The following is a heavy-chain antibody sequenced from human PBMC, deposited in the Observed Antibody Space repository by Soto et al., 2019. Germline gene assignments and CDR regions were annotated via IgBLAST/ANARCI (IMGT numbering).Heavy chain of an antibody. CDR2: IRGRGATT. V-gene: IGHV3-23*01. CDR3: AKDGNYDVLAGYYYY. D-gene: IGHD3-9*01. CDR1: DFTLSSYG. Sequence: EVQLLESGGGLVQPGGSLRLSCAASDFTLSSYGMTWFRQPPGKGLEGVSTIRGRGATTDYADSVKGRCTISRDDSKNTLYVQMNSLRVDDTAVYFCAKDGNYDVLAGYYYYWGQGTRVTVSS. J-gene: IGHJ4*02.